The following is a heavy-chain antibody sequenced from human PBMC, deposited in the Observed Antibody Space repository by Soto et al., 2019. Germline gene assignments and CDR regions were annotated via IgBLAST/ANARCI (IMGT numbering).Heavy chain of an antibody. D-gene: IGHD6-13*01. CDR2: IYYSGST. Sequence: QLQLQESGPGLVKPSETLSLTCTVSGGSISSSSYYWGWIRQPPGKGLEWIGSIYYSGSTYYNPSLKSRVTISVDTSKNQFSLKLSSVTAADTAVYYCARERRGQQLPQGYYYYYGMDVWGQGTTVTVSS. J-gene: IGHJ6*02. CDR1: GGSISSSSYY. V-gene: IGHV4-39*02. CDR3: ARERRGQQLPQGYYYYYGMDV.